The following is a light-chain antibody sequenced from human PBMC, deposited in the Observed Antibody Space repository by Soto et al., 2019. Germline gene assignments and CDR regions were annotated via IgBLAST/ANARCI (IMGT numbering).Light chain of an antibody. Sequence: DIVLTQSPGTLSLSPGERATLSCRTNQSVNSGFLAWYQKKPGQAPRLLLYGISRRAIGIPDRFSGSGSGTDLTLTINRLEPEDFAVYYCQHYGDSVWTFGQGTKVDIK. J-gene: IGKJ1*01. V-gene: IGKV3-20*01. CDR2: GIS. CDR3: QHYGDSVWT. CDR1: QSVNSGF.